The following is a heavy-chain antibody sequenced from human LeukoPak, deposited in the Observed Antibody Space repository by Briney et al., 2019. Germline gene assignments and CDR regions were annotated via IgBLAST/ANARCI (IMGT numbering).Heavy chain of an antibody. CDR3: AKADDYYDSRQFDY. CDR1: GFTFSSFA. CDR2: ISGSGGST. V-gene: IGHV3-23*01. J-gene: IGHJ4*02. Sequence: GGSLRLSCAASGFTFSSFAMNWVRQQAPGKRLEWVSAISGSGGSTYYADSVKGRFTISRDNSKNTVFLQMNSLRAEATAIYSCAKADDYYDSRQFDYWGRGTLVTAS. D-gene: IGHD3-22*01.